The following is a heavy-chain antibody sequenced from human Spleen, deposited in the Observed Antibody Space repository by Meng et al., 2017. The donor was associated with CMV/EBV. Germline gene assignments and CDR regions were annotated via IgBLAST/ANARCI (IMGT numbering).Heavy chain of an antibody. V-gene: IGHV1-2*02. CDR2: INPNSGGT. Sequence: ASVKVSCTASGYTFTGYYMHWVRQAPGQGLEWMGWINPNSGGTNYAQKFQGRVNMTRDTSISTAYMELSRLRSDDTAVYYCARDWEPYDVVTGYHYLDYWGQGTLVTVSS. J-gene: IGHJ4*02. D-gene: IGHD3-9*01. CDR1: GYTFTGYY. CDR3: ARDWEPYDVVTGYHYLDY.